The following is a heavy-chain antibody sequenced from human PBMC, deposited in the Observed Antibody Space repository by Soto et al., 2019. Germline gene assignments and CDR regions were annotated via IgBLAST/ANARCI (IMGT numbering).Heavy chain of an antibody. CDR3: ARYPQFIVGATPYYFDY. V-gene: IGHV3-15*07. J-gene: IGHJ4*02. CDR1: GFTFNDAW. D-gene: IGHD1-26*01. CDR2: IKSQIDGGAT. Sequence: GGSLRLSCAASGFTFNDAWMNWVRQAPGKGLEWVGRIKSQIDGGATGYAAPLKGRFTISRDDSKNTVYLQMNSLKTEDTGVYYCARYPQFIVGATPYYFDYWGQGTLVTVSS.